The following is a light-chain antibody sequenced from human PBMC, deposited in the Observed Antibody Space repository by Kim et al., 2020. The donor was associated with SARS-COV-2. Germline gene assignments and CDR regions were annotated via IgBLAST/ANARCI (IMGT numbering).Light chain of an antibody. CDR3: QAWDSSTV. CDR2: QDS. CDR1: KLGDKY. J-gene: IGLJ2*01. V-gene: IGLV3-1*01. Sequence: SYELTQPPSVSVSPGQTASITCSGDKLGDKYACWYQQKPGQSPVLVIYQDSKRPSGIPERFSGSNSGNTATLTISGTQAMDEADYYYQAWDSSTVFG.